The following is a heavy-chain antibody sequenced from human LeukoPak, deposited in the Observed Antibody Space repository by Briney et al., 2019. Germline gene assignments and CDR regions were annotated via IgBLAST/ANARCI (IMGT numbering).Heavy chain of an antibody. CDR1: GFTFSTYN. J-gene: IGHJ3*02. V-gene: IGHV3-21*04. Sequence: GGSLRLSCAASGFTFSTYNMNWVRQAPGKGLEWVSSITSSSSYIYYADSVKGRFTISRDNAKNSLYLQMNSLRAEDMALYYCAKGLREAVAGTGLPDAFDIWGQGTMVTVSS. D-gene: IGHD6-19*01. CDR2: ITSSSSYI. CDR3: AKGLREAVAGTGLPDAFDI.